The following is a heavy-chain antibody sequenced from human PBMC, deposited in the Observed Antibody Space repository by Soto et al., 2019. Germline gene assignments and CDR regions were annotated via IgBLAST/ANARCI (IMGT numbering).Heavy chain of an antibody. D-gene: IGHD3-22*01. CDR3: ARFPTLYDSSGYYYDRGYYFDY. CDR1: GGSISSYY. V-gene: IGHV4-59*01. J-gene: IGHJ4*02. CDR2: IYYSGST. Sequence: SETLSLTCTVSGGSISSYYWSWIRQPPGKGLEWIGYIYYSGSTNYNPSLKSRVTISVDTSKNQFSLKLSSVTAADTAVYYCARFPTLYDSSGYYYDRGYYFDYWGQGTLVTVS.